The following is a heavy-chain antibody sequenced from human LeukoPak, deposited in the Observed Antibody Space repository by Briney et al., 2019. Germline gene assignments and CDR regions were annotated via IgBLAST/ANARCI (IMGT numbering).Heavy chain of an antibody. CDR3: ARGENIVATPTF. Sequence: ASVKVSCKASVYTFTSYGISWVRQAPGQGLEWMGWINTNSGGTNYAQKFQGRVTMTRDTSISTAYMELSRLRSDDTAVYYCARGENIVATPTFWGQGTLVTVSS. V-gene: IGHV1-2*02. J-gene: IGHJ4*02. CDR2: INTNSGGT. D-gene: IGHD5-12*01. CDR1: VYTFTSYG.